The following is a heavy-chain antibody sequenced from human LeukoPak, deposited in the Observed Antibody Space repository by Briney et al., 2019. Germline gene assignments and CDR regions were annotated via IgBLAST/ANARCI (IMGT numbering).Heavy chain of an antibody. J-gene: IGHJ3*02. D-gene: IGHD6-13*01. V-gene: IGHV3-21*01. CDR2: ISSVSSYI. CDR3: ARDPASSSWYGEAFDI. CDR1: GFTFSSYS. Sequence: GGSLRLSCAASGFTFSSYSMHWVRQAPGEGLEWVSSISSVSSYIYYADSVKGRFTISRDNAKNSLYLQMNSLRAEDTAVYYCARDPASSSWYGEAFDIWGQGTMVTVSS.